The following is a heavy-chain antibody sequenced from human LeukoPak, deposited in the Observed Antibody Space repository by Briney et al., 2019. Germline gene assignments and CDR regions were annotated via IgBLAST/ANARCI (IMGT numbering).Heavy chain of an antibody. J-gene: IGHJ6*03. D-gene: IGHD2-2*02. CDR3: ARVGYGYCSSTSCYKDYMDV. CDR2: IIPILGIA. V-gene: IGHV1-69*02. CDR1: GGTFISYT. Sequence: SVKVSCKASGGTFISYTISWVRQAPGQGLEWMGRIIPILGIANYAQKFQGRATITADKSTSTAYMELSSLRSEDTAVYYCARVGYGYCSSTSCYKDYMDVWGKGTTVTVSS.